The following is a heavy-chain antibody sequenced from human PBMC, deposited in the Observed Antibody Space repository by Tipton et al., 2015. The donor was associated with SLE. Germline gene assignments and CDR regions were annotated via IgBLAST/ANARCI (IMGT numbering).Heavy chain of an antibody. J-gene: IGHJ4*02. D-gene: IGHD6-13*01. CDR3: ARELEGVGSQQLVN. V-gene: IGHV4-34*01. CDR2: INQSGST. Sequence: TLSLTCAVYGGSFSGYYWSWIRQPPGRGLEWIGEINQSGSTNYNPSLKSRVTISIDTSKNQFSLKLSSVTAADTAVYYCARELEGVGSQQLVNWGQGTLVTVSS. CDR1: GGSFSGYY.